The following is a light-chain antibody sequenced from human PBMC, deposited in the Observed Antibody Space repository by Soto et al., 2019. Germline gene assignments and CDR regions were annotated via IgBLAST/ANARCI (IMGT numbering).Light chain of an antibody. CDR1: SSDVGGYNY. CDR2: EVS. J-gene: IGLJ2*01. Sequence: QSALTQPTSAAGSTGQSVTISCTGTSSDVGGYNYVSWYQQHPGKAPKLMIYEVSKRPSGVPDRFSGSKSGNTASLTVSGLQAEDEADYYCSSYAGSNKLLFGGGTQLTVL. CDR3: SSYAGSNKLL. V-gene: IGLV2-8*01.